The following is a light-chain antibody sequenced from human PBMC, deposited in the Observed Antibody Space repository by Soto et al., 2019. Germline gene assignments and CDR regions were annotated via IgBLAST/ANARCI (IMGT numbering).Light chain of an antibody. CDR2: DVT. Sequence: SALTQPRSVSGSPGQSVTISCTGTSSDIGGYYYVSWYQQHPGKAPNLMIYDVTKRPSGVPDRFSGSKPGTTASLTISGLQAEDEADYYCFSYAGSYTFYVFGTGTKVTVL. CDR1: SSDIGGYYY. CDR3: FSYAGSYTFYV. V-gene: IGLV2-11*01. J-gene: IGLJ1*01.